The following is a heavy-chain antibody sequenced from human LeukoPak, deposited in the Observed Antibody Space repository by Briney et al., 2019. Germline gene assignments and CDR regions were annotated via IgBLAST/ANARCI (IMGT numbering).Heavy chain of an antibody. CDR1: GFTFSSYG. V-gene: IGHV3-23*01. J-gene: IGHJ4*02. D-gene: IGHD3-22*01. CDR2: ISSRGGST. Sequence: GGSLRLSCAASGFTFSSYGMSWVRQAPGKGLEWVSGISSRGGSTHYADSVKGRFTISRDNSKNTLYLQMNSLRAEDTAVYYCARDSVVEGYYDSSGYYIYWGQGTLVTVSS. CDR3: ARDSVVEGYYDSSGYYIY.